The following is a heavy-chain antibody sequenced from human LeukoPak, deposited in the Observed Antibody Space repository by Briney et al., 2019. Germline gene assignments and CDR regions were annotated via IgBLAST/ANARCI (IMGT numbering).Heavy chain of an antibody. CDR1: GFSFSRYW. CDR2: IKGDGHEK. Sequence: GGSLKFSCAASGFSFSRYWRNWVRQAPGKGLEGVANIKGDGHEKNYVDSVKGRFSISRDNARNSLYLQMDSLRAEDTAVYYCAKEGAYPIITYDSWGQGALVTVSS. J-gene: IGHJ5*01. D-gene: IGHD3-10*01. V-gene: IGHV3-7*01. CDR3: AKEGAYPIITYDS.